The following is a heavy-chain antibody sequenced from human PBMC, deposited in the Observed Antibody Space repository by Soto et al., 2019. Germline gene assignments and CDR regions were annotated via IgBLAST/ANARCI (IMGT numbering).Heavy chain of an antibody. D-gene: IGHD5-18*01. CDR1: RYSLTSYY. CDR2: INPSGGST. CDR3: ARDSGYKDAFDI. V-gene: IGHV1-46*01. J-gene: IGHJ3*02. Sequence: GASVKVSCKASRYSLTSYYMHWARHAPGQGLEWMGIINPSGGSTSYAQKFQGRVTMTRDTSTSTVYMELSSLRSEDTAVYYCARDSGYKDAFDIWGQRTMVTVSS.